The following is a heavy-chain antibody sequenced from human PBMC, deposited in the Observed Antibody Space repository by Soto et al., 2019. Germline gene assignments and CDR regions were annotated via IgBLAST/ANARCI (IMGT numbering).Heavy chain of an antibody. CDR3: YRGIEARPAPLGMDV. D-gene: IGHD6-6*01. CDR2: IQDGGTT. J-gene: IGHJ6*02. CDR1: DGSINSRDYY. Sequence: PSETLSRTCTVSDGSINSRDYYWTWIRQPPGKGLEWIGNIQDGGTTYYNPSLNSRGIITVDTSKNRFSLMLRSVAAADSAVYYCYRGIEARPAPLGMDVWGPGTTFTASS. V-gene: IGHV4-30-4*01.